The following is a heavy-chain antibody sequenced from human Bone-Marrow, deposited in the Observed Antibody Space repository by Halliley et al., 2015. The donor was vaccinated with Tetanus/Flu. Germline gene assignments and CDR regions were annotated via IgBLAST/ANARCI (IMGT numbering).Heavy chain of an antibody. Sequence: SFDGFKKNYADSVKGRFTISRDNSKNTLSLQMNSLRPEDTAVYYCAKDGRFADPYYYYFYGMDVWGQGTTVTVSS. D-gene: IGHD3-10*01. CDR3: AKDGRFADPYYYYFYGMDV. CDR2: SFDGFKK. J-gene: IGHJ6*02. V-gene: IGHV3-30*18.